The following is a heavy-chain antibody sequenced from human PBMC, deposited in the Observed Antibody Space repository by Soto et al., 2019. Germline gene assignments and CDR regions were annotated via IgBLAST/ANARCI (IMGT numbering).Heavy chain of an antibody. CDR2: VSDYGSNA. CDR3: AGVRPGDNGYPFFDY. V-gene: IGHV3-30-3*01. D-gene: IGHD3-22*01. CDR1: GFSFSTST. Sequence: PGGSLRLSCAASGFSFSTSTMHWVRLTAGKGLEWVALVSDYGSNADYADSVQGRFTISRDNSKNTLFLQMDSLRPEDTAIYYCAGVRPGDNGYPFFDYWGQGTLATVSS. J-gene: IGHJ4*02.